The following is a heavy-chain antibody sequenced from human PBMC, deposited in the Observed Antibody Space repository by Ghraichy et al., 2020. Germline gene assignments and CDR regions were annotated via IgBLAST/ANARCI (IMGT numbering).Heavy chain of an antibody. CDR2: ILFDGSKK. D-gene: IGHD3-10*01. J-gene: IGHJ6*02. CDR1: GFTFNNHT. V-gene: IGHV3-30*04. Sequence: GGSLRLSCVASGFTFNNHTMHWVRRAPGKGLEWVAVILFDGSKKYFADFVKGRFTVSRDNSGNTLYLEMNSLTTEDTAVYYCARDPPRFDSLRAYYADSYYYGMDVWGHGTTVTVSS. CDR3: ARDPPRFDSLRAYYADSYYYGMDV.